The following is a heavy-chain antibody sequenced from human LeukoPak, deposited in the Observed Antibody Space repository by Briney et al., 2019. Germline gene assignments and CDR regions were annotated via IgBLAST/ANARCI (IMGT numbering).Heavy chain of an antibody. D-gene: IGHD3-22*01. CDR1: GGTFSSYA. V-gene: IGHV1-69*13. J-gene: IGHJ3*02. CDR3: ARDVGSSGYYRAFDI. CDR2: IIPIFGTA. Sequence: ASVKVSCKASGGTFSSYAISWVRQAPGQGLEWMGGIIPIFGTANYAQKFQGRVTITADESTCTAYMELSSLRSEDTAVYYCARDVGSSGYYRAFDIWGQGTMVTVSS.